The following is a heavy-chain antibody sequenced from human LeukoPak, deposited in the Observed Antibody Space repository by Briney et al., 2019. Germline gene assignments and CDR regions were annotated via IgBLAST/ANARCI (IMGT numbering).Heavy chain of an antibody. D-gene: IGHD4-17*01. J-gene: IGHJ4*02. V-gene: IGHV3-74*01. CDR2: INDDGSGT. CDR3: ARDNYGDYPIDY. Sequence: PGGSLRFSCAASGFTFSSYWMHWVRQAPGKGLVWVSRINDDGSGTSYADSVKGRFTISRDNAKNTLYLQMNSLRAEDTAVYYCARDNYGDYPIDYWGQGTLVTVSS. CDR1: GFTFSSYW.